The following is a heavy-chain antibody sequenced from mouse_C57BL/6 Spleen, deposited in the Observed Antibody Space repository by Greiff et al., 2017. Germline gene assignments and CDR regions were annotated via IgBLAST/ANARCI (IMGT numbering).Heavy chain of an antibody. CDR3: AREDYDWYVDV. D-gene: IGHD2-4*01. Sequence: QVQLQQPGAELVKPGASVKLSCKASGYTFTSYWMHWVKQRPGQGLEWIGMIHPNSGSTNYNEKFKSKATLTVDKSSSTAYMQLSSLTSEDSAVYYCAREDYDWYVDVWGTGTTVTVSS. J-gene: IGHJ1*03. V-gene: IGHV1-64*01. CDR2: IHPNSGST. CDR1: GYTFTSYW.